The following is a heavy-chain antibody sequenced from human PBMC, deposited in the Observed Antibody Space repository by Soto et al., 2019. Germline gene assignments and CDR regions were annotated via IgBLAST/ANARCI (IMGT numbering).Heavy chain of an antibody. J-gene: IGHJ4*02. V-gene: IGHV1-69*01. D-gene: IGHD6-13*01. Sequence: QVQLVQSGAEVKKPGSSVKVSCKASGGTFSSYAISWVRQAPGQGLEWMGGIIPIFGTANYAQKFQGRVTITADESTSTAYMELSSLRSEDTAVYYCARDLGAEAGRTGYYFDYWGQGTLVTVSS. CDR3: ARDLGAEAGRTGYYFDY. CDR1: GGTFSSYA. CDR2: IIPIFGTA.